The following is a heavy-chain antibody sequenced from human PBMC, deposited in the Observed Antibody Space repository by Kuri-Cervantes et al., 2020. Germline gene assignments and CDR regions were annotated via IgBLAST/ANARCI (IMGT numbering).Heavy chain of an antibody. D-gene: IGHD5-18*01. CDR2: IFSNDEK. V-gene: IGHV2-26*01. J-gene: IGHJ4*02. Sequence: SGPTLVKPTETLTLTCTVSGFSLSNARMGVSWIRQPPGKALEWLAHIFSNDEKSYSTSLKSRLTITKDTSKNQVVLTMTDMDPVDTATYYCAHGRVDTAWFPDYWGQGTLVTVSS. CDR1: GFSLSNARMG. CDR3: AHGRVDTAWFPDY.